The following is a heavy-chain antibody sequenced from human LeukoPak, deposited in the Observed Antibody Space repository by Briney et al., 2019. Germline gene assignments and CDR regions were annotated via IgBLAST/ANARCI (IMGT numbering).Heavy chain of an antibody. J-gene: IGHJ4*02. CDR3: AKDAYGSGSYYPDY. D-gene: IGHD3-10*01. Sequence: GRSLRLSCAASGFTFSTYGMHWVRQAPGKGLEWVAVISSDGSNKYYADSVKTRFTISRDNSENTLYLQMNSLRAEDTAVYYCAKDAYGSGSYYPDYWGQGTLVTVSS. V-gene: IGHV3-30*18. CDR2: ISSDGSNK. CDR1: GFTFSTYG.